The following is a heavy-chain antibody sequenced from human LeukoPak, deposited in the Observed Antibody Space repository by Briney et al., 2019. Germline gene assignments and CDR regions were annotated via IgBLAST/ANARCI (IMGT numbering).Heavy chain of an antibody. V-gene: IGHV4-59*11. J-gene: IGHJ5*02. CDR3: ARGADPGWFDP. CDR2: IYYSGST. Sequence: SETLSLTCTVSGGSISSHYWSWIRQPPGKGLEWIGYIYYSGSTNYNPSLKSRVTISVDTSKNQFSLKLSSVTAADTAVYYCARGADPGWFDPWGQGTLVTVSS. CDR1: GGSISSHY.